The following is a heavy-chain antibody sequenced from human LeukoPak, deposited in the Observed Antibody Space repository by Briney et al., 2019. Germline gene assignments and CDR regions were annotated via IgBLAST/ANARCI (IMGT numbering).Heavy chain of an antibody. CDR1: GFTFSSYG. CDR3: ARGGLTIAEATTSWYLDY. CDR2: IWYDGSNK. J-gene: IGHJ4*02. Sequence: GGSLRLSCAASGFTFSSYGMHWVRQAPGKGLEWVAVIWYDGSNKYYADSVKGRFTISRDNSRNTLYLQMNSLRGEDTAVYYCARGGLTIAEATTSWYLDYWGQGTLVTVSS. V-gene: IGHV3-33*01. D-gene: IGHD1-26*01.